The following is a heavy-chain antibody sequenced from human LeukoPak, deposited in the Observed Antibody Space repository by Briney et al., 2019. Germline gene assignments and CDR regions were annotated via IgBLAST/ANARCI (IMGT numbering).Heavy chain of an antibody. CDR2: INPNSGGT. D-gene: IGHD2-2*01. CDR3: ARQDIVVVPAAHGDWFDP. V-gene: IGHV1-2*04. Sequence: ASVKVSCKASGYTFTGYYMHWVRQAPGQGLEWMGWINPNSGGTNYAQKFQGWVTMTRDTSISTAYMELGRLRSDDTAVYYCARQDIVVVPAAHGDWFDPWGQGTLVTVSS. CDR1: GYTFTGYY. J-gene: IGHJ5*02.